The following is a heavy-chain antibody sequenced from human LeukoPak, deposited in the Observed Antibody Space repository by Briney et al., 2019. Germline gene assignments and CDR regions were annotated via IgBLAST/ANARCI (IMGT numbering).Heavy chain of an antibody. V-gene: IGHV1-18*01. CDR1: GYTFTGYG. D-gene: IGHD7-27*01. CDR2: LSTYNSDNT. J-gene: IGHJ5*01. Sequence: GASVKVSCKPSGYTFTGYGISWVRQAPGQGLEWMGWLSTYNSDNTNYAQELQGRVTMTTDTSTSTAYMELRSLRSDDTAVYYCAREMDGENWFDSWGQGTLVTVSS. CDR3: AREMDGENWFDS.